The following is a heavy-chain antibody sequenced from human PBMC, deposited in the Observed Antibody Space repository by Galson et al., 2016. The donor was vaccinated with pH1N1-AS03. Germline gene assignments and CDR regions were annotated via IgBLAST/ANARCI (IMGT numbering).Heavy chain of an antibody. Sequence: LRLSCAASGFSLTDYYINWIRQAPGKGLEWVAHISSGGEAIFYADSVKGRFTTSRDNAKSSVYLQIHSLRADDTAVYYCATTDGYNSYFDYWGQGTTVTVSS. CDR3: ATTDGYNSYFDY. V-gene: IGHV3-11*01. CDR1: GFSLTDYY. CDR2: ISSGGEAI. J-gene: IGHJ4*03. D-gene: IGHD5-24*01.